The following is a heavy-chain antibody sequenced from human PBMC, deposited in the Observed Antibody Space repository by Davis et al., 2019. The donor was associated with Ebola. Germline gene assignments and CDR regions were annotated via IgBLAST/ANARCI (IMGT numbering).Heavy chain of an antibody. V-gene: IGHV3-11*04. CDR3: AGMNYHILTGSPDY. J-gene: IGHJ4*02. CDR2: ISSSGSTI. Sequence: PGGSLRLSCAASGFTLTNYYMTWIRQAPGKGLEWISYISSSGSTISYADSVKGRFTISRDNAKNSLYLQMNSLRAEDTAVYYCAGMNYHILTGSPDYWGQGTLVTVSS. D-gene: IGHD3-9*01. CDR1: GFTLTNYY.